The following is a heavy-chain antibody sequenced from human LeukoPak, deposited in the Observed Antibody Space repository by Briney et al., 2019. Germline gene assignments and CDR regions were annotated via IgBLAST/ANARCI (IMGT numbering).Heavy chain of an antibody. CDR2: ISAYNGNT. CDR3: ARGELYYDILTGYYHYYHGMDV. V-gene: IGHV1-18*01. CDR1: GYTFTRYG. Sequence: GASVKVSCKASGYTFTRYGISWLRQAPGQGLEWMGWISAYNGNTNYAQKLQGRVTMTTDTSTGTAYMELRSLRSDDTAVYYCARGELYYDILTGYYHYYHGMDVWGQGTTVTVSS. J-gene: IGHJ6*02. D-gene: IGHD3-9*01.